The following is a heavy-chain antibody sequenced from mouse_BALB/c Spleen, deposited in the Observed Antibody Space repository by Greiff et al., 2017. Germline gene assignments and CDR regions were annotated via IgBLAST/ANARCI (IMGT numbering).Heavy chain of an antibody. V-gene: IGHV5-6*02. CDR1: GFTFSSYG. CDR3: SGRYGNYEIAY. Sequence: DVMLVESGGDLVKPGGSLKLSCAASGFTFSSYGMSWVRQTPDKRLEWVATISSGGSYTYYQDSVKRRFTISRDNAKNTLYLQMSSLKTEDTAMYYCSGRYGNYEIAYWGQGTMVTVSA. CDR2: ISSGGSYT. D-gene: IGHD2-1*01. J-gene: IGHJ3*01.